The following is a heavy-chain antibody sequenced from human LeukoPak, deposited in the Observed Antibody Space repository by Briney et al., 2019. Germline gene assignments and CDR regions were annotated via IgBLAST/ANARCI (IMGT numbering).Heavy chain of an antibody. Sequence: PSEPLSLTCAVYGGSFSGYYWSWIRQPPGKGLEWIGEINHSGSTNYNPSLKSRVTISVDTSKNQFSLKLSSVTAADTAVYYCARDVAGSAFDIWGQGTMVTVSS. CDR3: ARDVAGSAFDI. J-gene: IGHJ3*02. V-gene: IGHV4-34*01. D-gene: IGHD6-19*01. CDR1: GGSFSGYY. CDR2: INHSGST.